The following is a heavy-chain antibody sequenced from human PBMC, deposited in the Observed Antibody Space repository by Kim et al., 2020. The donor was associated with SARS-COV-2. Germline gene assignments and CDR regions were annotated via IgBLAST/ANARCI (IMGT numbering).Heavy chain of an antibody. CDR1: GFTFSSYW. Sequence: GGSLRLSCAASGFTFSSYWMSWVRQAPGKGLGWVANIKQDGSEKYYVDSVKGRFTISRDNAKNSLYLQMNSLRAEDTAVYYCARDAMVRGDYLRVTFDYWGQGTLVTVSS. J-gene: IGHJ4*02. D-gene: IGHD3-10*01. CDR3: ARDAMVRGDYLRVTFDY. V-gene: IGHV3-7*01. CDR2: IKQDGSEK.